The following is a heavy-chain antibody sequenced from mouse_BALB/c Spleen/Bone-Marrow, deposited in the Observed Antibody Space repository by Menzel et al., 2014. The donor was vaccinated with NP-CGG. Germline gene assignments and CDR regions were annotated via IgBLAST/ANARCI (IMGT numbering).Heavy chain of an antibody. V-gene: IGHV1-67*01. J-gene: IGHJ3*01. CDR3: ASPIYYGNYEGFAY. D-gene: IGHD2-1*01. Sequence: VKLQESGPELVRPGVSVKISCKGSGYTFTDYAMHWVKQGHAKSLEWIGVISTYSGNTNYNQKFKGKATMTVDKSSSTAYMELTRLTSEDSAIYYCASPIYYGNYEGFAYWGQGTLVTVSA. CDR2: ISTYSGNT. CDR1: GYTFTDYA.